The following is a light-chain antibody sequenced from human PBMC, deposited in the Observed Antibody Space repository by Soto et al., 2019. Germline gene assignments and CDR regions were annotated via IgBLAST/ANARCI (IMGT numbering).Light chain of an antibody. V-gene: IGKV3-20*01. CDR1: QIVSNNY. CDR3: QHYGNSLPWT. J-gene: IGKJ1*01. CDR2: GAS. Sequence: EIVLTQSPGTLSLSPGEGATLSCRASQIVSNNYLAWYQQKPGQAPRLLVYGASRRATGIPDRFSGSGSGTDFTLTISRLETEDSAVYYCQHYGNSLPWTFGQGTKV.